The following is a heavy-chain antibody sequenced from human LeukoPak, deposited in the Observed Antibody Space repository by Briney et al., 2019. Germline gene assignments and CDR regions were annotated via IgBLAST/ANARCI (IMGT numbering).Heavy chain of an antibody. J-gene: IGHJ4*02. Sequence: GGTLSLSCVASGFTFNNYGMSWVRQAPGKGLERVSTISGSGGTTHYADSVKGRFTISRDHSKNTLYLQMNTLRAEDTAVYYCAKYSSSGWYRPYYFDNWGQGTLVTVSS. CDR2: ISGSGGTT. D-gene: IGHD6-19*01. CDR1: GFTFNNYG. V-gene: IGHV3-23*01. CDR3: AKYSSSGWYRPYYFDN.